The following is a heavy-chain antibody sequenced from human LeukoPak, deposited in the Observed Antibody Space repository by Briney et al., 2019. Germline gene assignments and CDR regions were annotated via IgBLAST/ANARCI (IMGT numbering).Heavy chain of an antibody. CDR2: INPNSGGT. D-gene: IGHD1-26*01. J-gene: IGHJ4*02. CDR1: GYTFTCYY. Sequence: GASVKVSCKASGYTFTCYYMHWVRQAPGQGLEWMGWINPNSGGTNYAQKFQGRVTMTRDTSISTAYMELSRLRSDDTAVYYCARGSIVGATFYYFDYWGQGTLVTVSS. CDR3: ARGSIVGATFYYFDY. V-gene: IGHV1-2*02.